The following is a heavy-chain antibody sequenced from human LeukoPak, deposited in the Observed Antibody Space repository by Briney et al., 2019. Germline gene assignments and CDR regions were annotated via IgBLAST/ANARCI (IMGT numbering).Heavy chain of an antibody. CDR2: INPNSGGT. Sequence: AAVKVSCKASGYTFTGYYMHWVRQAPGQGLECMGWINPNSGGTNYAQKFQGGVTLTRDTSISTAYMELSRQRSDDTAVYYCARGPATYSSGWSLFDYWGQGTLVTVSS. CDR3: ARGPATYSSGWSLFDY. J-gene: IGHJ4*02. V-gene: IGHV1-2*02. CDR1: GYTFTGYY. D-gene: IGHD6-19*01.